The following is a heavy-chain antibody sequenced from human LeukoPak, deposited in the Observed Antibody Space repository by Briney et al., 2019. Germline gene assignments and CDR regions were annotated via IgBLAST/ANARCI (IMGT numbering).Heavy chain of an antibody. V-gene: IGHV3-21*01. D-gene: IGHD3-9*01. CDR2: ISSSSSYI. CDR3: ARDQYDILTGYRHDAFDI. J-gene: IGHJ3*02. CDR1: GFTFSSYS. Sequence: GGSLRLSCAASGFTFSSYSMSWVRQAPGKGLEWVSSISSSSSYIYYADSVKGRFTISRDNAKNSLYLQMNSLRAEDTAVYYCARDQYDILTGYRHDAFDIWGQGTMVTVSS.